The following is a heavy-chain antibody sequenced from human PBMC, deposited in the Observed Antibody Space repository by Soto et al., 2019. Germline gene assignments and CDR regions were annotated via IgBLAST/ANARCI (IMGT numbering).Heavy chain of an antibody. CDR3: AREQWLPGGPYYYYGMDV. D-gene: IGHD6-19*01. J-gene: IGHJ6*02. CDR1: GFTFSSYR. V-gene: IGHV3-33*01. Sequence: GSLRLSCAASGFTFSSYRMHWVHQAPGKGLEWVAVIWYDGSNKYYADSVKGRFTISRDNSKNTLYLQMNSLRAEDTAVYYCAREQWLPGGPYYYYGMDVWGQGTTVTVSS. CDR2: IWYDGSNK.